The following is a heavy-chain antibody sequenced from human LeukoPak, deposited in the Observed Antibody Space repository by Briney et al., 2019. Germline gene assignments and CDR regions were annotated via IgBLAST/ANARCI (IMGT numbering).Heavy chain of an antibody. Sequence: PSQTLSLTCNVSGGSISSSSYCWSWIRQPAGKGLEWIGSVYYSGSTYYNPSLNSRVTMSVDTSKNQFSLKLSSVTAADTAMYYCAKSGGYGLIDYWGQGTLVTVSS. CDR1: GGSISSSSYC. CDR2: VYYSGST. V-gene: IGHV4-39*01. CDR3: AKSGGYGLIDY. D-gene: IGHD1-26*01. J-gene: IGHJ4*02.